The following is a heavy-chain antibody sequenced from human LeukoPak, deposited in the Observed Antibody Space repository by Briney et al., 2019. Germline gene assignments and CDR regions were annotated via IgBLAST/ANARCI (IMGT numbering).Heavy chain of an antibody. Sequence: GGSLRLSCAGSGFNFSSYTMQWVRQAPGKGLQWVSCIHSDGSYIYYADSVKGRFTISRDNAKSSLSLHMNSLRAEDTAVYYCARIYGSGRHPNYYYGMDVWGKGTTVTVSS. CDR3: ARIYGSGRHPNYYYGMDV. V-gene: IGHV3-21*01. CDR2: IHSDGSYI. CDR1: GFNFSSYT. D-gene: IGHD3-10*01. J-gene: IGHJ6*04.